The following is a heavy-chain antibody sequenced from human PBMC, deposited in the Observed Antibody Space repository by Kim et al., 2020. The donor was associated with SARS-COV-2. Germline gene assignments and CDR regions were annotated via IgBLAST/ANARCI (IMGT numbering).Heavy chain of an antibody. CDR3: ARQGPNYYDSSGYYGGAFDI. D-gene: IGHD3-22*01. Sequence: GGSLRLSCAASGFTFSSYGMHWVRQAPGKGLEWVAVIWYDGSNKYYADSVKGRFTISRDNSKNTLYLQMNSLRAEDTAVYYCARQGPNYYDSSGYYGGAFDIWGQGTMVTVSS. CDR2: IWYDGSNK. V-gene: IGHV3-33*01. CDR1: GFTFSSYG. J-gene: IGHJ3*02.